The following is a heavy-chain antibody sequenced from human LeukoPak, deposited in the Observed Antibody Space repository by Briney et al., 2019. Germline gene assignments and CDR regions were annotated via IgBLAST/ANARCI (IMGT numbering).Heavy chain of an antibody. V-gene: IGHV4-38-2*02. CDR2: IYHSGST. Sequence: SETLSLTCTVSGYSISSGYYWGWIRQPPGKGLEWIGSIYHSGSTYYNPSLKSRVTISVDTSKNQFSLKLSSVTAADTAVYYCARDNIDGSYRVGDAFDIWGQGTMVTVSS. J-gene: IGHJ3*02. CDR3: ARDNIDGSYRVGDAFDI. CDR1: GYSISSGYY. D-gene: IGHD1-26*01.